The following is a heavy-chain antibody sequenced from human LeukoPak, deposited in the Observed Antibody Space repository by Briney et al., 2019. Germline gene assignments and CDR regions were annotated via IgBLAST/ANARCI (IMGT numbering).Heavy chain of an antibody. J-gene: IGHJ4*02. CDR2: IKSKTDGGTT. Sequence: PGGSLRLSCAASGFTFSNAWMSWVRQAPGKGLEWVGRIKSKTDGGTTDYAAPVKGRFTISRDDSKNTLYLQMNSLKTEDTAVYYCTTPYDILTGYIDYWGQGTLVTVSS. D-gene: IGHD3-9*01. CDR3: TTPYDILTGYIDY. CDR1: GFTFSNAW. V-gene: IGHV3-15*01.